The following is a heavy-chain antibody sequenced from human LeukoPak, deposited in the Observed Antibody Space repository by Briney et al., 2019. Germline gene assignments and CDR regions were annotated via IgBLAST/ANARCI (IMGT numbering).Heavy chain of an antibody. J-gene: IGHJ6*03. V-gene: IGHV1-18*01. CDR3: ARVRGPRSQLLLAYYYYYYMDV. Sequence: GASVKVSCKASGYTFTSYGISWVRQAPGQGLEWMGWISAYNGNTNYAQKLQGRVTMTTDTSTSTAYMELRSLRSDDTAVYYCARVRGPRSQLLLAYYYYYYMDVWGKGTTVTISS. CDR2: ISAYNGNT. D-gene: IGHD2-2*01. CDR1: GYTFTSYG.